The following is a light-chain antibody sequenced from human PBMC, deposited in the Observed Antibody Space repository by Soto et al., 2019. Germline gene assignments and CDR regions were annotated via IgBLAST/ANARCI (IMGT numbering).Light chain of an antibody. V-gene: IGKV1-6*01. Sequence: ALEMTQSPSSLSASVGDSVPISCRASQGIGNALGWYQQKPGKPPKVLIYGASNLQSGVPPRFSGSGSGTDFTLAISSLQPEESATYYCLQDINSPWTCVQGTKVDIK. CDR1: QGIGNA. CDR3: LQDINSPWT. CDR2: GAS. J-gene: IGKJ1*01.